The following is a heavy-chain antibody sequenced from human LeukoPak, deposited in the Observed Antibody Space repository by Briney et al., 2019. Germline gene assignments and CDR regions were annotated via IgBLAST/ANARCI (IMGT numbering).Heavy chain of an antibody. CDR2: IYASGST. V-gene: IGHV4-4*09. CDR3: ARRAPLIAAAGTFYYYMDV. J-gene: IGHJ6*03. D-gene: IGHD6-13*01. CDR1: GGSISVYY. Sequence: SETLSLTCTVSGGSISVYYWSWIRQPPGKGLKWIGYIYASGSTNYNPSLKSRVTISVDTSKNQFSLMLSSGTAADTAVYYCARRAPLIAAAGTFYYYMDVWGKGTMVTVSS.